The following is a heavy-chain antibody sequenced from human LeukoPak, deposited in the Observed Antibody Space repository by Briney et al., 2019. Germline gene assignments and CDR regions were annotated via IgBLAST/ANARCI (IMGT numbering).Heavy chain of an antibody. CDR2: IYPADSDT. D-gene: IGHD6-19*01. Sequence: GESLKISCKGSGYSFSSYWIAWVRQMPGKGLEWMAIIYPADSDTRYSPSFQGQVTISADKSINTAYLQWSSLKASDTATYYWAGPDSSGYYVVWGQGTLVTVSP. CDR1: GYSFSSYW. V-gene: IGHV5-51*01. CDR3: AGPDSSGYYVV. J-gene: IGHJ4*02.